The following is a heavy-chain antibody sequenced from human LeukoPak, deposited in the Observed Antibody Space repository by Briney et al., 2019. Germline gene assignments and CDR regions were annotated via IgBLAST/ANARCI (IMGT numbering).Heavy chain of an antibody. V-gene: IGHV3-23*01. CDR3: ARRAAWDGYFDY. Sequence: GGSLRLSCAASGFTFSSYVMSWVRQAPGKGLEWVSNIGGSVGSMFYAASVKGRFAISRDNSKNTLYLQMNSLRAEDTAVYYCARRAAWDGYFDYWGQGTLVTVSS. CDR2: IGGSVGSM. D-gene: IGHD1-26*01. J-gene: IGHJ4*02. CDR1: GFTFSSYV.